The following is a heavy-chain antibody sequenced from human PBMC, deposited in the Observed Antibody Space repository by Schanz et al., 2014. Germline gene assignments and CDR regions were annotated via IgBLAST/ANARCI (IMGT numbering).Heavy chain of an antibody. CDR3: AKAECEILADDKSRLDT. CDR2: MNPKTGNT. CDR1: GFHFNNYD. D-gene: IGHD3-9*01. Sequence: QVPLVQSGAEVKKPGASVKVSCTASGFHFNNYDINWVRPATGQELEWRGWMNPKTGNTDQAQKVKGRVTMSTDTATSTAYMKVRSLRADDTAVYYRAKAECEILADDKSRLDTWGQGTLVTVSS. V-gene: IGHV1-8*01. J-gene: IGHJ5*02.